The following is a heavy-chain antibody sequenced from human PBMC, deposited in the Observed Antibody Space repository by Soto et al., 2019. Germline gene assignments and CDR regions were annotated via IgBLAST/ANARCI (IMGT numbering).Heavy chain of an antibody. CDR1: GYSFTSYW. D-gene: IGHD3-3*01. J-gene: IGHJ6*02. CDR3: ARHAYDFWSGHPNPRYYYGMDV. V-gene: IGHV5-51*01. CDR2: IYPGDSNT. Sequence: PGESLKISCKGSGYSFTSYWISWVRQMPGKGLEWMGIIYPGDSNTRDSPSLQGQVTISVDKSISTAYLQWSSLKATDTAMYYCARHAYDFWSGHPNPRYYYGMDVWGQGTTVTLSS.